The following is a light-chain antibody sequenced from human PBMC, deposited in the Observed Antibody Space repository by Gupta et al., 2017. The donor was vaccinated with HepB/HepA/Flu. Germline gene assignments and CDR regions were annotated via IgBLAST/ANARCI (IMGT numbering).Light chain of an antibody. Sequence: QSVLTQPPSVSGAPGQRVTISCTGSISNIGAGYGVHGYQQLPGTAPRLLIYTNDNRPAGVPDRFSASKSGTSASLAITGLQAEDEADYYCQSFDSGLTGPLFGGGTKLTVL. J-gene: IGLJ3*02. CDR1: ISNIGAGYG. V-gene: IGLV1-40*01. CDR2: TND. CDR3: QSFDSGLTGPL.